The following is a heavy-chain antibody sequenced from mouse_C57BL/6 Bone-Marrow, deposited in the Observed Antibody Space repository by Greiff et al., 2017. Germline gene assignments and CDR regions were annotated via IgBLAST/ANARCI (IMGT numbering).Heavy chain of an antibody. V-gene: IGHV1-64*01. CDR1: GYTFTSYW. CDR3: ARRGIGYFDV. Sequence: QVQLQQPGAELVKPGASVKLSCKASGYTFTSYWMHWVKQRPGQGLAWIGMIHPNSGSTNYNEKFKSKATLTVDQSSSTAYMQLSSLTSEDSAVYYCARRGIGYFDVWGTGTTVTVSS. J-gene: IGHJ1*03. CDR2: IHPNSGST.